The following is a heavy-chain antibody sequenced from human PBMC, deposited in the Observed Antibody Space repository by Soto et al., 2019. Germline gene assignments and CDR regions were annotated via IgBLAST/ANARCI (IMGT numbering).Heavy chain of an antibody. CDR3: ARDRIVVVPAARGGRFDP. Sequence: QVQLVQSGAEVKKPGASVKVSCKASGYTFTSYGISWVRQAPGQGLEWMGWISAYNGNTNYAQKLQGRVTMTTDTXAXTXXMDLMSLRADDTAVYYCARDRIVVVPAARGGRFDPWGQGTQVTFSS. CDR1: GYTFTSYG. CDR2: ISAYNGNT. D-gene: IGHD2-2*01. V-gene: IGHV1-18*01. J-gene: IGHJ5*02.